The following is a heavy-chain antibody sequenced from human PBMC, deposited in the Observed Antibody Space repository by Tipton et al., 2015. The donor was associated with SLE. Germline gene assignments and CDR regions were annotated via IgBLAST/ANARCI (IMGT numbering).Heavy chain of an antibody. D-gene: IGHD5-24*01. V-gene: IGHV4-59*01. CDR3: ARKVNGQRWLQWGAFDI. CDR1: GGSISSYY. J-gene: IGHJ3*02. CDR2: IYYSGST. Sequence: TLSLTCTVSGGSISSYYWSWIRQPSGKGLEWIGYIYYSGSTNYNPSLKSRVTISVDTSKNQFSLKLSSVTAADTAVYYCARKVNGQRWLQWGAFDIWGQGTMVTVSS.